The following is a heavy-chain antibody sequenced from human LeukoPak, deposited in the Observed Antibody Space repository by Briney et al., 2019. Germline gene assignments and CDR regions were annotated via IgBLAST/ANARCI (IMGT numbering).Heavy chain of an antibody. CDR1: GFSLSGYE. J-gene: IGHJ4*02. CDR2: ISSSGSPK. V-gene: IGHV3-48*03. D-gene: IGHD3-22*01. Sequence: GGSLRLSCAASGFSLSGYEMNWVRQGPGKGLEWLSYISSSGSPKYYADSVRGRFTISRDNTKNSLYLQMNSLRAEDTAVYYCVRDVLYYHARSSYPAGFDYWGRGTLVTVSS. CDR3: VRDVLYYHARSSYPAGFDY.